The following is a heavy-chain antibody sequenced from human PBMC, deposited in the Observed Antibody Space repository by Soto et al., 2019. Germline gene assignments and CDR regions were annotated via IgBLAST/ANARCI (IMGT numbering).Heavy chain of an antibody. D-gene: IGHD5-12*01. J-gene: IGHJ5*02. CDR1: GFTFSSYE. CDR2: ISSSGSTI. V-gene: IGHV3-48*03. Sequence: PGGSLRLSCAASGFTFSSYEMNWVRQAPGKGLEWVSCISSSGSTIYYADSVKGRFTISRDNAKNSLYLQMNSLRAEDTAVYYCARDGGYSESWFDPWGQGTLVTVSS. CDR3: ARDGGYSESWFDP.